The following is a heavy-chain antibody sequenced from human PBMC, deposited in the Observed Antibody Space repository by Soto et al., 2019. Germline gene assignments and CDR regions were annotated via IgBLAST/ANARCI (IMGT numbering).Heavy chain of an antibody. CDR3: ASHGTPFDY. J-gene: IGHJ4*02. CDR2: INHSGST. CDR1: GGSVSGYY. Sequence: PSETLSLACAVCGGSVSGYYWSWIRQPPGKGLEWIGEINHSGSTNYNPSLKSRVTISVDTSKNQFSLKLSSVTAADTAVYYCASHGTPFDYWGQGTLVTVSS. D-gene: IGHD1-1*01. V-gene: IGHV4-34*01.